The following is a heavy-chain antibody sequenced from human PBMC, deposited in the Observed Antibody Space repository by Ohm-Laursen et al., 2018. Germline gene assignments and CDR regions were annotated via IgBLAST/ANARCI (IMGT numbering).Heavy chain of an antibody. J-gene: IGHJ4*02. CDR3: ARGLSVVDFWSGYLIFDY. D-gene: IGHD3-3*01. Sequence: GASVKVSCKASGYTFTSYDINWVRQATGQGLEWMGWMNPNSGNTGYAQKFQGRVTMTRNTSISTAYMELSSLRSEDTAVYYCARGLSVVDFWSGYLIFDYWGQGTLVTVSS. V-gene: IGHV1-8*01. CDR2: MNPNSGNT. CDR1: GYTFTSYD.